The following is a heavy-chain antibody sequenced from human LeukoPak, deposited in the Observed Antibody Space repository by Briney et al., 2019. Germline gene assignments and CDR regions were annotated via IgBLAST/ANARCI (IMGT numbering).Heavy chain of an antibody. CDR3: ARAAYGEEQWYFDL. CDR1: GGSFSGYY. Sequence: SETLSLTCAVYGGSFSGYYWSWIRQPSGKGLEWIGEIDHGGGTNYDASLKSRVTISLDTSKNQFSLRLTSVTAADTAVYYCARAAYGEEQWYFDLWGRGTLVTVSS. J-gene: IGHJ2*01. V-gene: IGHV4-34*01. D-gene: IGHD4-17*01. CDR2: IDHGGGT.